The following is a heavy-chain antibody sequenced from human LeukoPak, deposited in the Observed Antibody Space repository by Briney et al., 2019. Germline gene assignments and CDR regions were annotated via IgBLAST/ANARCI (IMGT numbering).Heavy chain of an antibody. CDR1: GFTFRSYS. V-gene: IGHV3-21*01. CDR3: ARDPGYCSSTSCVA. CDR2: ISSSSSYI. Sequence: PGGSLRLSCAASGFTFRSYSVNWVRQAPGKGLEWVSSISSSSSYIYYADSVKGRFTISRDNAKNSLYLQMKSLRAEDTAVYYCARDPGYCSSTSCVAWGQGTLVTVSS. D-gene: IGHD2-2*01. J-gene: IGHJ5*02.